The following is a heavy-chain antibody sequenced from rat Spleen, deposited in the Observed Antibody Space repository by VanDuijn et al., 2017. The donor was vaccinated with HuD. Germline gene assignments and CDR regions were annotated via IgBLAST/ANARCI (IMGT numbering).Heavy chain of an antibody. J-gene: IGHJ3*01. V-gene: IGHV5-27*01. CDR1: GFTFSNYY. CDR3: TTDTSNWFVY. D-gene: IGHD2-1*01. Sequence: EVQLVESGGGLVQPGRSLKLSCAASGFTFSNYYMAWVRQAPTKGLEWVAYISTGGGSTYYRDSVKGRFTISRDNAKSTLYLQMDSLRSEDTATYYCTTDTSNWFVYWGQGTLVTVSS. CDR2: ISTGGGST.